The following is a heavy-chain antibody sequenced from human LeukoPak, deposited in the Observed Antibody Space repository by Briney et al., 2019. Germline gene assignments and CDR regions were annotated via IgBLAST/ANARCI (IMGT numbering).Heavy chain of an antibody. D-gene: IGHD2-15*01. CDR2: IYTSGST. V-gene: IGHV4-61*02. CDR3: ARAKMDIVVVVGRWSSESDAFDI. J-gene: IGHJ3*02. CDR1: GGSISSGSYY. Sequence: SETLSLTCTVSGGSISSGSYYWSWIRQPAGKGLEWIGRIYTSGSTNYNPSLKSRVTISVDTSKNQFSLKLSSVTAADTAVYYCARAKMDIVVVVGRWSSESDAFDIWGQGTMVTVSP.